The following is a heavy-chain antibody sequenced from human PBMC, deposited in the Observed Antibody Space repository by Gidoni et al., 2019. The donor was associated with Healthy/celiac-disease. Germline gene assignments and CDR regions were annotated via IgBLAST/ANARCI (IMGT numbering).Heavy chain of an antibody. V-gene: IGHV1-69*06. CDR2: IIPIFGTA. CDR3: ASGTPIRSIAARRSLAYSYYYMDV. CDR1: GDTFSRHA. D-gene: IGHD6-6*01. J-gene: IGHJ6*03. Sequence: QVQMVQSGDEVTKAGSSVKVCCRAPGDTFSRHAISWVRQAPGQGLEWMGGIIPIFGTANYAPKCQGRVTITADKSTSTAYMELSSLSSEDTAVYYCASGTPIRSIAARRSLAYSYYYMDVWGKGTTVTVSS.